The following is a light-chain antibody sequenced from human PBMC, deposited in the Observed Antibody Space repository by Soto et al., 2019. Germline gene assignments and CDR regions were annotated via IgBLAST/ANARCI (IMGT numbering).Light chain of an antibody. CDR3: QQRVNRVT. Sequence: EIVLTQSPGTLSLSPGERATLSCRASQSLTSSYLAWYQQKPGQAPRLLIYGASSRATGIPDRFTGSGSGTDFTLTISSLESEDFAVYYCQQRVNRVTFGGGTKVDIK. J-gene: IGKJ4*01. V-gene: IGKV3D-20*02. CDR2: GAS. CDR1: QSLTSSY.